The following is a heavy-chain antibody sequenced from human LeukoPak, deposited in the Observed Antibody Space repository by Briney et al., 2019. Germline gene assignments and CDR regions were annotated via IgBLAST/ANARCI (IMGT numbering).Heavy chain of an antibody. CDR2: ISSSGDTI. J-gene: IGHJ4*02. Sequence: GGSLRLSCAASGFTFSSYGMNWVRQAPGKGLEWVSYISSSGDTIYYADSVKGRFTISRDNAKSSLYLQMNSLRAEDTAVYYCARDYPLDWLYDYWGQGTLVTVSS. CDR1: GFTFSSYG. CDR3: ARDYPLDWLYDY. V-gene: IGHV3-48*03. D-gene: IGHD3-9*01.